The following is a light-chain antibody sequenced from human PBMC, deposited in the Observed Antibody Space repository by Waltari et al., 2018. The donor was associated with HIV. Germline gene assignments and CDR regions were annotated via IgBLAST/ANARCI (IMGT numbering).Light chain of an antibody. V-gene: IGLV2-18*02. CDR1: SSDIGSYDR. CDR2: EVN. J-gene: IGLJ2*01. Sequence: QSALTQPPSVSGSPGQSVTISCTGTSSDIGSYDRVSWYQQPPGTAPKLMMSEVNNRPSGVPDRFSGSKSGNTASLTISGLQAEDEADYFCSSYTINSTLVFGGGTKVTVL. CDR3: SSYTINSTLV.